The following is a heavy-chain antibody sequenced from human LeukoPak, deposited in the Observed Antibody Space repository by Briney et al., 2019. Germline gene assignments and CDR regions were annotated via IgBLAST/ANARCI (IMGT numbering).Heavy chain of an antibody. CDR2: ISSSSSTI. CDR3: AREYDTSAFDI. J-gene: IGHJ3*02. V-gene: IGHV3-48*01. Sequence: QPGGSLRLSCAASGFTFSSYSMNWVRQAPGKGLEWVSYISSSSSTIYYADSVKGRFTISRDNAKNSLYLQMNSLRAEDTAVYYCAREYDTSAFDIWGQGTMVTVSS. CDR1: GFTFSSYS. D-gene: IGHD3-22*01.